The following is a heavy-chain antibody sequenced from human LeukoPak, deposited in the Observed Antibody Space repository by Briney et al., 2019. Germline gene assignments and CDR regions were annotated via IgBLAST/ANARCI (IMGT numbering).Heavy chain of an antibody. J-gene: IGHJ4*02. CDR3: ARGGDSGYYFDY. D-gene: IGHD5-12*01. Sequence: GGSLRLSCAASEFTFSSYAMHWVRQAPGKGLEWVAVISYDGSNKYYADSVKGRFTISRDNSKNTLYLQMNSLRAEDTAVYYCARGGDSGYYFDYWGQGTLVTVSS. CDR2: ISYDGSNK. CDR1: EFTFSSYA. V-gene: IGHV3-30*04.